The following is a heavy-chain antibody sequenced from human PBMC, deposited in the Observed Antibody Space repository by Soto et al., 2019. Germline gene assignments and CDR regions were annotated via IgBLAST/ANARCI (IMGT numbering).Heavy chain of an antibody. CDR2: IYYSGST. Sequence: QLQLQESGPGLVKPSETLSLTCTVSGGSISSSSYYWGWIRQPPGKGLGWIGSIYYSGSTYYHPSLKHRVTIPEDTTKNQYSLKLSSVTAADTAVYYCARHGSNGFYYSYYGMEVLGQGTTVTVSS. CDR3: ARHGSNGFYYSYYGMEV. V-gene: IGHV4-39*01. D-gene: IGHD2-15*01. J-gene: IGHJ6*02. CDR1: GGSISSSSYY.